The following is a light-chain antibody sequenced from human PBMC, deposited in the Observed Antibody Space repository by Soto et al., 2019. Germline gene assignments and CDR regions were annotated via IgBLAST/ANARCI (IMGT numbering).Light chain of an antibody. CDR3: QQYGSSPWT. Sequence: EIVMKQSPATLSVSPGDRATLSCRASESVTSSLAWYQQKPGQAPRLLIYGASSRATGIPDRFSGSGSGTDFTLTISRLEPEDFAVFYCQQYGSSPWTFGQGTKV. V-gene: IGKV3-20*01. J-gene: IGKJ1*01. CDR2: GAS. CDR1: ESVTSS.